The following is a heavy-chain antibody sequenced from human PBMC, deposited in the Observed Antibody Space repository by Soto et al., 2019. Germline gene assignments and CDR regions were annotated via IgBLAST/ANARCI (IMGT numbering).Heavy chain of an antibody. CDR2: IYYSGST. D-gene: IGHD3-10*01. V-gene: IGHV4-59*08. CDR1: GGSISSYY. J-gene: IGHJ4*02. CDR3: ARLPRDPSIPSYLIDY. Sequence: SETLSLTCTVSGGSISSYYWSWIRQPPGKGLEWIGYIYYSGSTNYNPSLKSRVTISVDTSKNQFSLKLSSVTAADTAVYYCARLPRDPSIPSYLIDYWGQGTLVTVSS.